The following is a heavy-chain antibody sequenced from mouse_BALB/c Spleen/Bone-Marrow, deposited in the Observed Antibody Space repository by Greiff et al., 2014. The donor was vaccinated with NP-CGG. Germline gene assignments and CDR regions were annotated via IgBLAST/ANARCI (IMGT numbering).Heavy chain of an antibody. J-gene: IGHJ4*01. Sequence: EVQLVESGRGLVKPGGSLKLSCAASGFTFSSYTMSWVRQTPEKRLEWVATISSGGSYTYYPDSVKGRFTISRDNAKNTLYLQMSSLKSEDTAMYYCTRDGKGNYDYAMDYWGQGTSVTVSS. CDR1: GFTFSSYT. D-gene: IGHD2-1*01. CDR2: ISSGGSYT. V-gene: IGHV5-6-4*01. CDR3: TRDGKGNYDYAMDY.